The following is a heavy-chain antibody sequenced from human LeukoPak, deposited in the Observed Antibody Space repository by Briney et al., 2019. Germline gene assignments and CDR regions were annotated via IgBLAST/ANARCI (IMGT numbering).Heavy chain of an antibody. CDR1: GFTFSRYW. J-gene: IGHJ4*02. CDR3: ARDGRSGNFDK. CDR2: IKEDGSVK. V-gene: IGHV3-7*05. Sequence: PGGSLRLSCAASGFTFSRYWMSWVRQAPGKGLEWVANIKEDGSVKYYVESVKGRFTISRDNAKNTLYLQMNSLRAEDTAVYYCARDGRSGNFDKWGQGTLVSVSS. D-gene: IGHD1-26*01.